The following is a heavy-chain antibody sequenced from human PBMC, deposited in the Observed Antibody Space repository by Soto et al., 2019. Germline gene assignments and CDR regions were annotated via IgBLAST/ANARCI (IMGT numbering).Heavy chain of an antibody. D-gene: IGHD3-22*01. CDR1: GYTFTGYY. V-gene: IGHV1-2*04. CDR2: TNPNSGGT. CDR3: ARGSNDSSGYTLYYFDY. J-gene: IGHJ4*02. Sequence: ASVKVSCKASGYTFTGYYMHWVRQAPGQGLEWMGWTNPNSGGTNYAQKFQGWVTMTRDTSISTAYMELSRLRSDDTAVYYCARGSNDSSGYTLYYFDYWGQGTLVTVS.